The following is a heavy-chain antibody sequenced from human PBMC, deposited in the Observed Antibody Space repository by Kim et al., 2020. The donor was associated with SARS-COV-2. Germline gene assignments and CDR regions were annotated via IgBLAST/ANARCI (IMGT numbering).Heavy chain of an antibody. CDR3: ARPELGIRPHAFDI. Sequence: PARPGQVTISADKSISTAYLQWSSLKASDTAMYYCARPELGIRPHAFDIWGQGTMVTVSS. D-gene: IGHD7-27*01. V-gene: IGHV5-51*01. J-gene: IGHJ3*02.